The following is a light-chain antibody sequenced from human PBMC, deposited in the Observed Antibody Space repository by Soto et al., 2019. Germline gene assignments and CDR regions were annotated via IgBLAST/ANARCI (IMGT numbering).Light chain of an antibody. CDR2: DAS. Sequence: EIVLTQSPATLSLSPGERATLSCRASQSVSSYLAWYQQKPGQAPRLLIYDASSRATGIPARFSGSGSGTESTLNICGLGAEDFSVYYCPQDDKGGGGEYTFGQGTKLEIK. CDR3: PQDDKGGGGEYT. V-gene: IGKV3-11*01. J-gene: IGKJ2*01. CDR1: QSVSSY.